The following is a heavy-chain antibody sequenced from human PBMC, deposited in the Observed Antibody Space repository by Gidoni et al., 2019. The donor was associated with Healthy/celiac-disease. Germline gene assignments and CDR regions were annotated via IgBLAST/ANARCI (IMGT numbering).Heavy chain of an antibody. V-gene: IGHV1-46*03. J-gene: IGHJ4*02. Sequence: QVQLVQSGAEVKKPGASVKVSCQASGYTFTSYYMHWVRQAPGQGREWMGIINPSGGSTSYAQKVQGRVTMTRDTSTSTVYMELSSLRSEDTAVYYCATGGNSRNQFDYWGQGTLVTVSS. CDR1: GYTFTSYY. CDR2: INPSGGST. CDR3: ATGGNSRNQFDY. D-gene: IGHD2-21*02.